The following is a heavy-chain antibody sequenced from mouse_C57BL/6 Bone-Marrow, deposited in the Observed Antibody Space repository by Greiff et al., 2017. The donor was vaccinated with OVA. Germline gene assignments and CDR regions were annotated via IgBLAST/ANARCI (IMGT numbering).Heavy chain of an antibody. V-gene: IGHV14-4*01. CDR2: IDPENGDT. J-gene: IGHJ3*01. Sequence: EVQLQQSGAELVRPGASVKLSCTASGFNITDDYMHWVKQRPEQGLEWIGWIDPENGDTEYASKFQGKATITADTSSNTAYLQLSSLTSEDTAVYYCTTNYGYAAWFAYWGQGTLVTVSA. CDR3: TTNYGYAAWFAY. CDR1: GFNITDDY. D-gene: IGHD2-2*01.